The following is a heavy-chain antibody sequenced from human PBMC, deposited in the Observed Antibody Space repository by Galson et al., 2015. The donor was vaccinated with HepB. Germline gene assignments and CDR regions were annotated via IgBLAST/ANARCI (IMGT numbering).Heavy chain of an antibody. CDR1: GFIFSSYW. J-gene: IGHJ4*02. CDR2: IKQDGSDK. V-gene: IGHV3-7*03. D-gene: IGHD1-1*01. CDR3: ARERTSGTTLVRHTDY. Sequence: SLRLSCAASGFIFSSYWMSWVRQAPGKGLEWVANIKQDGSDKYYVDSVKGRFTISRDNAKNSLYLQMNSLRAEDAAVYYCARERTSGTTLVRHTDYWGQGTLITVSS.